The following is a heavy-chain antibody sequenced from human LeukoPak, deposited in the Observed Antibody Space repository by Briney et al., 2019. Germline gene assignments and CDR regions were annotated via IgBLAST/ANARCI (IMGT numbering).Heavy chain of an antibody. D-gene: IGHD3-10*01. CDR2: ITPKSGGA. CDR3: ASWAGLNSAYYYGSGSPFDY. Sequence: ASLKVSCKASGFNFNAYNMHWVRQAPGQGLEWMGWITPKSGGANYAQKFQGRVAMTWDTSISTAYMEPSRLRSDDTAVYYCASWAGLNSAYYYGSGSPFDYWGQGTLVTVSS. V-gene: IGHV1-2*02. CDR1: GFNFNAYN. J-gene: IGHJ4*02.